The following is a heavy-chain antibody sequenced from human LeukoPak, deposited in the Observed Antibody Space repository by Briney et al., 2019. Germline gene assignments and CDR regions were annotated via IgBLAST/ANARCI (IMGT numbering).Heavy chain of an antibody. V-gene: IGHV4-4*07. CDR3: ASVSGPFRPHYYYYGMDV. D-gene: IGHD2/OR15-2a*01. CDR2: IYTSGST. J-gene: IGHJ6*02. Sequence: PSETLSLTCTVSGGSISSYYWSWIRQPAGQGLEWIGRIYTSGSTNYNPSLKSRVTMSVDTSKNQFSLKLSSVTAADTAVYYCASVSGPFRPHYYYYGMDVWGQGTTVTVSS. CDR1: GGSISSYY.